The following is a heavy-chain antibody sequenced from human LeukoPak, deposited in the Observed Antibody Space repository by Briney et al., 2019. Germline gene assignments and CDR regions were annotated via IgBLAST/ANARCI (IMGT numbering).Heavy chain of an antibody. D-gene: IGHD3-10*01. CDR3: VRDSMVSADY. J-gene: IGHJ4*02. CDR1: GYTFIGYY. CDR2: IDPKNGGT. Sequence: ASVKVSCKASGYTFIGYYVHWVRQAPGQGLEWMGRIDPKNGGTSYAQKFQGRVTMTRDTSITTAYMDQSSLRSDDTAVYYCVRDSMVSADYWGQGTLVTVSS. V-gene: IGHV1-2*06.